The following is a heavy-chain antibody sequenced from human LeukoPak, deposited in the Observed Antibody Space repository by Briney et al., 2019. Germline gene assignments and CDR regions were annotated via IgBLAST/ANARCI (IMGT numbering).Heavy chain of an antibody. J-gene: IGHJ4*02. CDR2: IYYSGST. CDR3: AREYSSGWY. D-gene: IGHD6-19*01. Sequence: PSETLSPTCTVSGGSISSSSDYWGWIRQPPGKGLEWIGSIYYSGSTYYNPSLKSRVTISVDTYKNQFSLKLSSVTAADTAVYYCAREYSSGWYWGQGTLVTVSS. V-gene: IGHV4-39*02. CDR1: GGSISSSSDY.